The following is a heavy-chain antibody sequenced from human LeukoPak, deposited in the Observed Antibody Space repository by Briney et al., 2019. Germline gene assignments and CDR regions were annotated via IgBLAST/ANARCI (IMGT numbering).Heavy chain of an antibody. Sequence: SETLSLTCTVSGGSISSYYWSWIRQPSGKGLEWIGYIYYSGSTNYNPSLKSRVTISVDTSKNQFSLKLSSVTAADTAVYYCARYTCSGGSCYSFYFDYWGQGTLVTVSS. CDR1: GGSISSYY. CDR3: ARYTCSGGSCYSFYFDY. CDR2: IYYSGST. V-gene: IGHV4-59*01. D-gene: IGHD2-15*01. J-gene: IGHJ4*02.